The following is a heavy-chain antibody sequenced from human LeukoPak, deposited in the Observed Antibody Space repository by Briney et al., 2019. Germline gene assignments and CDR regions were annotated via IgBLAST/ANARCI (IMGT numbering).Heavy chain of an antibody. CDR1: GGSISSYY. Sequence: SETLSLTCTVSGGSISSYYWSWIRQPPGKGLEWIGYIYYSGNTKYNPSFNSRVTMSVDTSKNQFSLKLTSVTAADTAVYYCARGLPHRDGYNYSDYWGQGTLVTVSS. D-gene: IGHD5-24*01. J-gene: IGHJ4*02. CDR3: ARGLPHRDGYNYSDY. V-gene: IGHV4-59*01. CDR2: IYYSGNT.